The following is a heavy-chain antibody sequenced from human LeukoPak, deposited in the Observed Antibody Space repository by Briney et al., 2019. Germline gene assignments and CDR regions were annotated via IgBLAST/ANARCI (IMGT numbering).Heavy chain of an antibody. CDR3: ARDGDYGTGSYYRGCIDS. Sequence: GGSLRLSCAASGFTFSDYYTSWIRQAPGKGLEWVSYISSSSSYTNYADSVKGRFTISRDNAKNSLYLQMNSLRAEDTAVYYCARDGDYGTGSYYRGCIDSWDQGTPVTVSP. J-gene: IGHJ4*02. V-gene: IGHV3-11*06. CDR1: GFTFSDYY. D-gene: IGHD3-10*01. CDR2: ISSSSSYT.